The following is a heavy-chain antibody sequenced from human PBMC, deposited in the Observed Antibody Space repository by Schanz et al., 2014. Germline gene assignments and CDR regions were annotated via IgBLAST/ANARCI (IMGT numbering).Heavy chain of an antibody. CDR2: IIPITGIT. CDR1: GYTFTNYG. J-gene: IGHJ4*02. Sequence: QVQLVQSGAEVKKPGASVKVSCKASGYTFTNYGISWVRQAPGQGLEWMGRIIPITGITNYAQKFQGRVTFTADKSTSTAFLEVNSLRSEDTAVYYCARDRVYSYGLPADYWGQGTLVTVSS. V-gene: IGHV1-69*04. CDR3: ARDRVYSYGLPADY. D-gene: IGHD5-18*01.